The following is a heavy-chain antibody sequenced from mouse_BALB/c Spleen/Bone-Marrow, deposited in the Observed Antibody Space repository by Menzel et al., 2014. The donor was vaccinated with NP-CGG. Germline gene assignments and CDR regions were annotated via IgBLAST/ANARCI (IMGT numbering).Heavy chain of an antibody. J-gene: IGHJ2*01. Sequence: EVQGVESGGGLVQPGGSLKLSCAASGFDFSRYWMSWVRQAPGKGLEWIGEINPDSSTINYTPSLRDKFIISRDNAKNTLYLQMRKVRSEDTALYYCARQGSYGYSDYWGQGTTLTVAS. D-gene: IGHD1-2*01. CDR3: ARQGSYGYSDY. CDR2: INPDSSTI. CDR1: GFDFSRYW. V-gene: IGHV4-1*02.